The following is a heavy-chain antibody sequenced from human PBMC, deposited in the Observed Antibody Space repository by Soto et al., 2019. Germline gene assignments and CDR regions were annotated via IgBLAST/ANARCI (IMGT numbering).Heavy chain of an antibody. Sequence: GGSLRFSCAASGFTFSSYAMSWVRQAPGKGLEWVSAISGSGGSTYYADSVKGRFTISRDNSKNTLYLQMNSLRAEDTAVYYCAKVPRYVVQPLFDYWGQGTLVTVSS. V-gene: IGHV3-23*01. CDR1: GFTFSSYA. CDR2: ISGSGGST. D-gene: IGHD3-16*01. J-gene: IGHJ4*02. CDR3: AKVPRYVVQPLFDY.